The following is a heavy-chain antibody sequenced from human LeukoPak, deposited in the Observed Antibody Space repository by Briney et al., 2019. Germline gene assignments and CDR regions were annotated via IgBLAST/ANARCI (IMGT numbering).Heavy chain of an antibody. CDR2: ISSNGIST. CDR1: GVNFSTYA. V-gene: IGHV3-64*02. CDR3: ARVRLASLDF. D-gene: IGHD6-19*01. Sequence: GGALRLSCAASGVNFSTYAMHWVSQARGKGGEDGSAISSNGISTYYAESVKGRFTIYRDNYKNTLYGKKGSVRSEDRGVYYCARVRLASLDFSGQGTLLTLSS. J-gene: IGHJ4*02.